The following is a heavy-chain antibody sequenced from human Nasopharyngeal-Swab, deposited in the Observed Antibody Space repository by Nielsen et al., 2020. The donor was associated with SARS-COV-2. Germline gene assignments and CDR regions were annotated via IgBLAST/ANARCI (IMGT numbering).Heavy chain of an antibody. CDR3: ARDRVSSGWYWGAFDI. CDR2: IYSGGST. V-gene: IGHV3-53*01. Sequence: GGSLRLSCAASGFTVSSNYMSWVRKAPGKGLEWVSVIYSGGSTYYADSVKGRFTISRDNSKNTLYLQMNSLRAEDTAVYYCARDRVSSGWYWGAFDIWGQGTMVTVSS. J-gene: IGHJ3*02. CDR1: GFTVSSNY. D-gene: IGHD6-19*01.